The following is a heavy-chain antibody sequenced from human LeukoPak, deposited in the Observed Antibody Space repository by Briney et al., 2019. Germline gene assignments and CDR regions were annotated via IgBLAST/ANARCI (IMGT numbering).Heavy chain of an antibody. V-gene: IGHV3-48*03. Sequence: GGSLRLSCAASGSTFSSYAMSWVRQAPGKGLEWISYISGSGSSIFYADSLQGRFTVSRDNAKNSVYLQMNSLRAEDTAVYYCAREGGFGYDDAFDTWGHGTTVTVSS. CDR3: AREGGFGYDDAFDT. CDR1: GSTFSSYA. CDR2: ISGSGSSI. J-gene: IGHJ3*02. D-gene: IGHD3-16*02.